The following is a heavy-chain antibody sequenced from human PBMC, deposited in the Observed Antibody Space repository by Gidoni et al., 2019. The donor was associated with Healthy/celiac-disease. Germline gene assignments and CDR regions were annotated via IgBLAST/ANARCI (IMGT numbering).Heavy chain of an antibody. D-gene: IGHD5-12*01. J-gene: IGHJ4*02. V-gene: IGHV3-15*01. CDR3: TTDAVSGGYVRGY. CDR2: IKSKTDGGTT. CDR1: GFTFSNAW. Sequence: EVQLVESGGGLVKPGGSLRLSCAASGFTFSNAWMSWVRQAPGKGLEWVGRIKSKTDGGTTDYAAPVKGRFTISRDDSKNTLYLQMNSLKTEDTAVYYCTTDAVSGGYVRGYWGQGTLVTVSS.